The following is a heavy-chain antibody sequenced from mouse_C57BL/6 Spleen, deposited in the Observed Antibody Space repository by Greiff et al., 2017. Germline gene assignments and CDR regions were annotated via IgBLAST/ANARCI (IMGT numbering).Heavy chain of an antibody. CDR2: INPCSGYP. J-gene: IGHJ2*01. CDR1: GYTFTSYW. Sequence: QVQLQQSGAELAKPGASVKLSCKASGYTFTSYWMQWVKQRPGHGLEWIGYINPCSGYPKYNQKVKDKATLTADKASSTAYMQLSILTYEDSAVYNCARETVVESLYFGYWGQGTTLTVYS. D-gene: IGHD1-1*01. CDR3: ARETVVESLYFGY. V-gene: IGHV1-7*01.